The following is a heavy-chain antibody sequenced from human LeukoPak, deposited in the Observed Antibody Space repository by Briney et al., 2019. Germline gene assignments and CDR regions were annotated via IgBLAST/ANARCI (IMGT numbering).Heavy chain of an antibody. CDR1: GFTLSNYW. V-gene: IGHV3-7*01. D-gene: IGHD1-7*01. J-gene: IGHJ6*02. CDR2: IKQDGSEK. Sequence: GGSLRLSCAASGFTLSNYWMSWVPQTPGKGLEWVANIKQDGSEKHYVDSVKGRFTISRDNAKNSLYLQMSNLRAEDTAVYYCASNWNYVRGYGMDVWGQGTTVTVSS. CDR3: ASNWNYVRGYGMDV.